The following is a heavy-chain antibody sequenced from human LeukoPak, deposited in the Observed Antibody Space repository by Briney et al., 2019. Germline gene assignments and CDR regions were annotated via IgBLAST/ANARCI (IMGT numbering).Heavy chain of an antibody. D-gene: IGHD3-3*01. J-gene: IGHJ5*02. Sequence: GGSLRLSCAASGFTFSSYGMHWVRQAPGKGLEWVAFIRYDGSNKYYADSVKGRFTVSRDNSKNTLYLQMNSLRAEDTAVYYCAKGDGISIFGVLIPWGQGTLVTVSS. CDR1: GFTFSSYG. CDR2: IRYDGSNK. V-gene: IGHV3-30*02. CDR3: AKGDGISIFGVLIP.